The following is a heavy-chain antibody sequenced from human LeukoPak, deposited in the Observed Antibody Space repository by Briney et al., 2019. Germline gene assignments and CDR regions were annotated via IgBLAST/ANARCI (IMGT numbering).Heavy chain of an antibody. V-gene: IGHV1-2*02. CDR1: GYTFTGYY. Sequence: GASVKVSCKASGYTFTGYYMHWVRQAPGQGLEWMGWINPNSGGTNYAQKFQGRVTMTRDTSISTAYMELSRLRSDDTAVYYCARDRSSTISSYYYYYMDVWGTGTTVTVSS. CDR2: INPNSGGT. CDR3: ARDRSSTISSYYYYYMDV. J-gene: IGHJ6*03. D-gene: IGHD2-2*01.